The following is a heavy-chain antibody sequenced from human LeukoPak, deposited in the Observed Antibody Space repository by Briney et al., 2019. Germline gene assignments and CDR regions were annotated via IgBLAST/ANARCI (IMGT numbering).Heavy chain of an antibody. Sequence: SETLSLTCTVSGGSISSSSYYWGWIRQPPGKGLEWIGSIYYSGSTYYNPSLKSRVTISVDTSKNQFSLKLSSVTAADTAVYYCARAPGITFGGVRFDYWGQGTLVTVSS. CDR1: GGSISSSSYY. D-gene: IGHD3-16*01. CDR3: ARAPGITFGGVRFDY. CDR2: IYYSGST. V-gene: IGHV4-39*07. J-gene: IGHJ4*02.